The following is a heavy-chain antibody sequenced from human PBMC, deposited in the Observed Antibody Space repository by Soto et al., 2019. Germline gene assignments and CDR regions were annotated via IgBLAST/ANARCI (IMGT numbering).Heavy chain of an antibody. V-gene: IGHV4-30-4*01. CDR3: ASERPDGARLDP. CDR2: IYYSGST. J-gene: IGHJ5*02. CDR1: GGSISSGDYY. Sequence: QVQLQESGPGLVKPSQTLSLTCTVSGGSISSGDYYWSWIRQPPGKGLEWIGYIYYSGSTYYNPSLKSRVTRSVDKSKNQFPLKLSSVTAADTAVYYCASERPDGARLDPWGQGTLVTVSS. D-gene: IGHD6-6*01.